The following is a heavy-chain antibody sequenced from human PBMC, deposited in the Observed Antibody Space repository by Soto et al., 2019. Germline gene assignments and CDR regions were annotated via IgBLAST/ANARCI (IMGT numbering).Heavy chain of an antibody. CDR1: GFTFSSYA. D-gene: IGHD3-9*01. J-gene: IGHJ5*02. CDR2: ISDIGGST. CDR3: AKKRYFDWSGVGNWFDP. Sequence: GGSLRLSCAASGFTFSSYAMTWVRQAPGKGLEWVSAISDIGGSTYCADSVKGRFTISRDNSKNTLYLQMNSLRAEDTAVYYCAKKRYFDWSGVGNWFDPWGQGALVTVSS. V-gene: IGHV3-23*01.